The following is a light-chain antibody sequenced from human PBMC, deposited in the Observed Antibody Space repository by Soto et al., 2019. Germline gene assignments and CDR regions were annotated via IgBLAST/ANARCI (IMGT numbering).Light chain of an antibody. Sequence: EIVLTQSPGTLSLFPGERATLSCRASQSLITRYLAWYQQKPGQAPRLLIYGASSRATGIPDRFSGSGSGTDFTLTISRLEPEDFAVYSCQQYGTSRTFGQGTRLEIK. CDR1: QSLITRY. V-gene: IGKV3-20*01. CDR2: GAS. J-gene: IGKJ5*01. CDR3: QQYGTSRT.